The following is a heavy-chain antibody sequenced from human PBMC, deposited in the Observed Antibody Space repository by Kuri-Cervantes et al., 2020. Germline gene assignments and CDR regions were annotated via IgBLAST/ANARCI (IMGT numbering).Heavy chain of an antibody. CDR1: GFNFSSYD. Sequence: GESLKISCAASGFNFSSYDMHWVRQAPGKGLEWVAVIWYDGSNKYYADSVKGRFTFSRDSSKNTLYLQMDSLRAEDTAVYYCAKLLLWFGELLYPWSDFDYWGQGTLVTVSS. V-gene: IGHV3-33*06. CDR2: IWYDGSNK. CDR3: AKLLLWFGELLYPWSDFDY. D-gene: IGHD3-10*01. J-gene: IGHJ4*02.